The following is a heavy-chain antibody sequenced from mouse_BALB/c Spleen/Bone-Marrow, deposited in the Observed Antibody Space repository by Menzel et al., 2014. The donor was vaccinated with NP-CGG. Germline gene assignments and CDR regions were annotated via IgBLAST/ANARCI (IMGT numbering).Heavy chain of an antibody. CDR2: INSNGGST. J-gene: IGHJ3*01. Sequence: EVQGVESGGGLVQPGGSLKLSCAASGFSSSGYGMSWVRQTPDKRLELVATINSNGGSTYYSDSVKGRFTISRDNAKNTLYLQMSSLKSEDTAMYYCARGYDYDSWFAYWGQGTLVTVSA. V-gene: IGHV5-6-3*01. CDR1: GFSSSGYG. CDR3: ARGYDYDSWFAY. D-gene: IGHD2-4*01.